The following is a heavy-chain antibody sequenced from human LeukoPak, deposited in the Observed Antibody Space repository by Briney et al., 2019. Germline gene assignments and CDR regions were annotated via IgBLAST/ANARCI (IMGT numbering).Heavy chain of an antibody. CDR2: ISSSGSTI. CDR3: ARVDRIATRPTPDF. CDR1: GFTFSNYI. D-gene: IGHD6-6*01. V-gene: IGHV3-48*04. J-gene: IGHJ4*02. Sequence: GGSLRLSCAATGFTFSNYIMSWVRQAPGKGLEWVSYISSSGSTIYYADSVKGRFTISRDNAKNSLYLQMDSLRAEDTALYYCARVDRIATRPTPDFWGQGTLVTVSS.